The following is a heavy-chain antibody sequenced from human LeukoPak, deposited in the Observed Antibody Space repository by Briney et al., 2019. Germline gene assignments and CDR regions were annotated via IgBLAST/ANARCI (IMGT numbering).Heavy chain of an antibody. J-gene: IGHJ4*02. V-gene: IGHV3-53*01. CDR3: ARGYSSGWPDF. D-gene: IGHD6-25*01. CDR1: GSTVSTSY. Sequence: PGGSLRLSCAASGSTVSTSYMNWVRQAPGKGLEWVSVIYGGGSTYYADSVRGRFTISRDNSKNTLYLQMNSLRAEDTALYFCARGYSSGWPDFWGQGTLVTVSS. CDR2: IYGGGST.